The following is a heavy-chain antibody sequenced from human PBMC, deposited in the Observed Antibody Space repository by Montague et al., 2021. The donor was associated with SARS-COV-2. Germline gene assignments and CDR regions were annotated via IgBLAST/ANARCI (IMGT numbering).Heavy chain of an antibody. J-gene: IGHJ6*02. CDR3: ARQPVLRYFDWLSAAYGMDV. CDR1: GGSISSSSCH. V-gene: IGHV4-39*01. D-gene: IGHD3-9*01. CDR2: IYYSGST. Sequence: SETLSLTCTVSGGSISSSSCHWGWIRQPPGKGLEWIGSIYYSGSTYYXPSLKSRVTISVDTSKNQFSLKLSSVTAADTAVYYCARQPVLRYFDWLSAAYGMDVWGQGTTVTVSS.